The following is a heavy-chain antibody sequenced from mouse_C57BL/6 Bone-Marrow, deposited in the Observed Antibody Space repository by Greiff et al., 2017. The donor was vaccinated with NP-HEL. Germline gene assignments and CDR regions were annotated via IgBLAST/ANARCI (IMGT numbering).Heavy chain of an antibody. CDR3: ARLYYGSSSEYYYAMDY. Sequence: VQVVESGPGLVAPSQSLSITCTVSGFSLTSYAISWVRQPPGKGLEWLGVIWTGGGTNYNSALKSRLSISKDNSKSQVFLKMNSLQTDDTARYYCARLYYGSSSEYYYAMDYWGQGTSVTVSS. J-gene: IGHJ4*01. D-gene: IGHD1-1*01. CDR1: GFSLTSYA. CDR2: IWTGGGT. V-gene: IGHV2-9-1*01.